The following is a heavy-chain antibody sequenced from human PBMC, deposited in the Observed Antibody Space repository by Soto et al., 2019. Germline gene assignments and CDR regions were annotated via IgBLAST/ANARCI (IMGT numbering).Heavy chain of an antibody. J-gene: IGHJ6*02. CDR1: GGSISNYY. Sequence: QVQLQESGPGLVKPSETLSLTCAVSGGSISNYYWSWIRQPPGKGLEWIGYIYYSGYTNYHPSLKNRVTISVDKSKNQFALKLSSVTAADTAVYYCAIAYCGGDCTYYYGLDVWGQGTTVTVSS. D-gene: IGHD2-21*02. V-gene: IGHV4-59*08. CDR2: IYYSGYT. CDR3: AIAYCGGDCTYYYGLDV.